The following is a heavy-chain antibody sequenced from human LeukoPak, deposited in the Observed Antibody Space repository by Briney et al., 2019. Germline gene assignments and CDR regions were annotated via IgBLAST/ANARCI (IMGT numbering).Heavy chain of an antibody. CDR1: GFTFSNYG. CDR3: ARDLQVFCLAIFCAYFDY. Sequence: PGGSLRLSCAASGFTFSNYGIHWVRQAPGKGLEWVAFIRFDGRNKYYADSVQGRFTISRDNSKNTLFLQMNSLRAEDTAVYYCARDLQVFCLAIFCAYFDYWGQGTLVTVSS. CDR2: IRFDGRNK. V-gene: IGHV3-30*02. J-gene: IGHJ4*02. D-gene: IGHD3-9*01.